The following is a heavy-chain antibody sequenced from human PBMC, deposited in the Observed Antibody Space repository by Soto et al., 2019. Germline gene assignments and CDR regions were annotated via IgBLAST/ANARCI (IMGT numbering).Heavy chain of an antibody. CDR3: GRNQVGAKNDAFDI. D-gene: IGHD1-26*01. J-gene: IGHJ3*02. CDR1: GGSISSSSYY. V-gene: IGHV4-39*01. CDR2: IYYSGTT. Sequence: QLQLQESGPGLVKPSETLSLTCTVSGGSISSSSYYWGWIRQPPGKGLEWIGSIYYSGTTYYNPSLKSRFTISVDTSKHQFSLKLCSVTAADTAVYYCGRNQVGAKNDAFDIWGQGTMVTVSS.